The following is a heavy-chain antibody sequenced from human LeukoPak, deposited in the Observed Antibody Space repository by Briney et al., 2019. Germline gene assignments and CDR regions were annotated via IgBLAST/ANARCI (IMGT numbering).Heavy chain of an antibody. CDR1: GFTFSSHG. V-gene: IGHV3-30*02. CDR3: AKGGITIVRGVIGGDFDY. Sequence: GGSPRLSCAASGFTFSSHGIHWVRQAPGKGLEWVAFIRSDGSNKFYADSVKGRFTISRDNSKNTLYLQMNSLRAEDTAVYYCAKGGITIVRGVIGGDFDYWGQGTLVTVSS. D-gene: IGHD3-10*01. CDR2: IRSDGSNK. J-gene: IGHJ4*02.